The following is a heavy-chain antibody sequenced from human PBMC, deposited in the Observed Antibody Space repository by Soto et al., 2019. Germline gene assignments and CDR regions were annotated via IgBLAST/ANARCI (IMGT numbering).Heavy chain of an antibody. CDR3: AKDTDLEGTTDYYYGMDV. D-gene: IGHD1-1*01. Sequence: GSLRLSCAASGFTFSSYAMSWVRQAPGKGLEWVSAISGSGGSTYYADSVKGRFTISRDNSKNTLYLQMNSLRAEDTAVYYCAKDTDLEGTTDYYYGMDVWGQGTTVT. V-gene: IGHV3-23*01. CDR1: GFTFSSYA. J-gene: IGHJ6*02. CDR2: ISGSGGST.